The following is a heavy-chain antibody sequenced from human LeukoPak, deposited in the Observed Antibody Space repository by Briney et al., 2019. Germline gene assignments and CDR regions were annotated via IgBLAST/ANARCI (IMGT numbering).Heavy chain of an antibody. J-gene: IGHJ3*02. Sequence: GGSLRLSCAVSGFSFSDHYMDWVRQAPGRGLEWVGRIRNKASSYTTDYAASEKGRFTISRDDPNNSQYLQMSSLKPVETAVYYCTRVISGNGFDIWGQGTMGTVSS. V-gene: IGHV3-72*01. CDR2: IRNKASSYTT. D-gene: IGHD3-10*01. CDR3: TRVISGNGFDI. CDR1: GFSFSDHY.